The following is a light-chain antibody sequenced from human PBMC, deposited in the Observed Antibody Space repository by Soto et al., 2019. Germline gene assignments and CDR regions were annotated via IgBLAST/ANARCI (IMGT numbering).Light chain of an antibody. CDR1: QSISTY. V-gene: IGKV1-39*01. Sequence: DIQMTQSPSSLSASVRDRVTITCRASQSISTYLNWYQQKPGKAPTVLIYDASSLQSGVPSRFSGSGSGTDFTLTIRSLQPEDVATYYCQQSYKTPWTFGHGTKVEIK. J-gene: IGKJ1*01. CDR2: DAS. CDR3: QQSYKTPWT.